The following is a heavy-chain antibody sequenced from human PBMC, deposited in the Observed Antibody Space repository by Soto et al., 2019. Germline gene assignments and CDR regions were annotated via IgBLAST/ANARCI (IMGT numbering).Heavy chain of an antibody. CDR2: VKRKIDGETT. D-gene: IGHD2-15*01. J-gene: IGHJ6*02. CDR1: DFSISNAW. V-gene: IGHV3-15*07. Sequence: LRLSXAASDFSISNAWMNWVRQAPGKGLEWVGRVKRKIDGETTDYAAPVKGRFTISRDDSNNMLYLQMNSLKADDTAVYYCTTGSVEGVWGQGTTVTVSS. CDR3: TTGSVEGV.